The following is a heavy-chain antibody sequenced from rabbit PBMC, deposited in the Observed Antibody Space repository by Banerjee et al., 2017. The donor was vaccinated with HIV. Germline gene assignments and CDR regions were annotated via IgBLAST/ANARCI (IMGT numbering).Heavy chain of an antibody. Sequence: QEQLEESGGGMVKPGGTLTLTCTASGFSFSNKYVMCWVRQAPGKGLEWIACINTSSGSTVYATCAKGRFTIARPSATTGALQMTSLTAADTATYFCARDVAGVIGWNFDLWGPGTLVTVS. CDR2: INTSSGST. J-gene: IGHJ4*01. CDR3: ARDVAGVIGWNFDL. D-gene: IGHD4-1*01. CDR1: GFSFSNKYV. V-gene: IGHV1S45*01.